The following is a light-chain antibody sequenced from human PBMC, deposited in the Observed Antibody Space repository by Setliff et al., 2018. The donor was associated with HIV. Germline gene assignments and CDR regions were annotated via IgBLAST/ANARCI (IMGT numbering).Light chain of an antibody. V-gene: IGLV2-14*01. CDR3: SSYTSNSTRV. CDR2: EVS. CDR1: ISDVGGYNY. Sequence: QSVLTQPASVSGSPGQSITISCTGTISDVGGYNYVSWYQHHPGKAPKLLIYEVSNRPSWVSNRFSGSKSGNTASLTISGLQPEDEADYFCSSYTSNSTRVFGTGTKVTVL. J-gene: IGLJ1*01.